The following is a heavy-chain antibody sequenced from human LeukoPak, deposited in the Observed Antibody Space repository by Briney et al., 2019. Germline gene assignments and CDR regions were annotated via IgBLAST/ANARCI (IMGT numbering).Heavy chain of an antibody. J-gene: IGHJ4*02. CDR1: GFAFSSYG. CDR3: AKDRYSYAFEYSDS. Sequence: GGSLRLSCAASGFAFSSYGMHWVRQAPGKGLDWVAVISNDGSKKYYADSVKGRFTISRDNSKNTLSLQVSSLRTEDTAVYYCAKDRYSYAFEYSDSWGQGTLVTVSS. CDR2: ISNDGSKK. V-gene: IGHV3-30*18. D-gene: IGHD5-18*01.